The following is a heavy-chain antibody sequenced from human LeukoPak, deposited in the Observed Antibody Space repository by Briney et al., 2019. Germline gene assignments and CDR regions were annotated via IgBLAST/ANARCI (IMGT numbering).Heavy chain of an antibody. J-gene: IGHJ1*01. CDR2: ISSSSSYI. V-gene: IGHV3-21*01. CDR3: ATLVEMANIQH. Sequence: KSGGSLRLSCAASGFTFSSYSMNWVRQAPGKGLEWVSSISSSSSYIYYADSVKGRFTISRDNAKNSLYLQMNSLRAEDTAVCYCATLVEMANIQHWGQGTLVTVSS. D-gene: IGHD5-24*01. CDR1: GFTFSSYS.